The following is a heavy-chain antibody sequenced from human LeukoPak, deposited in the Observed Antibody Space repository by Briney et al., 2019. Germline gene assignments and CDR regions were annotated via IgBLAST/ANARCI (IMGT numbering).Heavy chain of an antibody. D-gene: IGHD6-19*01. V-gene: IGHV4-4*07. Sequence: SETLSLTCTVSGGSISSYYWSWIRQPAGKGLEWIGRIYTSGSTNYNPSLKSRVIMSVDTSKNQFSLKLSSVTAADTAVYYCARDLAVAGIYNWFDPWGQGTLVTVSS. CDR3: ARDLAVAGIYNWFDP. CDR2: IYTSGST. J-gene: IGHJ5*02. CDR1: GGSISSYY.